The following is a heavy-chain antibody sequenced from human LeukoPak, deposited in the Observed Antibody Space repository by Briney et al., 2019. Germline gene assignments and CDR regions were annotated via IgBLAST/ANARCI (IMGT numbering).Heavy chain of an antibody. CDR1: GGSISTYY. CDR3: ARRFSTGPFDY. CDR2: IYTSGRT. V-gene: IGHV4-4*07. Sequence: SETLSLTCTVSGGSISTYYWSWIRQPAGKGLEWIGRIYTSGRTNYNPSLKSRVTMSVDTSKSQFSLKLNSVTAADTAVYYCARRFSTGPFDYWGQGILVTVSS. J-gene: IGHJ4*02. D-gene: IGHD2-2*01.